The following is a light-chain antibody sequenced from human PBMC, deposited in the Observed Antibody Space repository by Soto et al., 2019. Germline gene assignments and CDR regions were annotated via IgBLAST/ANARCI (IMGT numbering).Light chain of an antibody. CDR1: SSDVGGYNY. J-gene: IGLJ1*01. CDR3: SSYTGSSTHV. V-gene: IGLV2-14*01. CDR2: EVS. Sequence: QSALTQPASVSGSPGQSITISCTGTSSDVGGYNYVSWYQQHPGKAPKLMSYEVSNRPSGVSNRFSGSKSGNTASLTISGRQAEDEADYYCSSYTGSSTHVFGTGTKLTVL.